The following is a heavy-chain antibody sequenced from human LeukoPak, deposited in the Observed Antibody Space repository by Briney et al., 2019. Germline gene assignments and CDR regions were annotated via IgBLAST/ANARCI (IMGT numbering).Heavy chain of an antibody. CDR1: GFTFSSYG. CDR2: ISYDGSNK. D-gene: IGHD6-19*01. CDR3: AKDHGRWLVPEGVDY. Sequence: PGRSLRLSCAAFGFTFSSYGMHWVRQAPGKGLEWVAVISYDGSNKYYADSVKGRFTISRDNSKNTLYLQMNSLRAEDTAVYYCAKDHGRWLVPEGVDYWGQGTLVTVSS. V-gene: IGHV3-30*18. J-gene: IGHJ4*02.